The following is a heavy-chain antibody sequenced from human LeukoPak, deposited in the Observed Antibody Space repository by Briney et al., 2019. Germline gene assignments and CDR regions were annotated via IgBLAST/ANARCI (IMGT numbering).Heavy chain of an antibody. CDR3: ARTTTYYDILTGYRPNWFDP. V-gene: IGHV4-39*07. CDR1: GGSISSSSYY. Sequence: SETLSLTCTVSGGSISSSSYYWGWIRQPPGKGLEWIGSIYYSGSTYYNPSLKSRVTISVDTSKNQFSLKLSSVTAADTAVYYCARTTTYYDILTGYRPNWFDPWGQGTLVTVSS. D-gene: IGHD3-9*01. CDR2: IYYSGST. J-gene: IGHJ5*02.